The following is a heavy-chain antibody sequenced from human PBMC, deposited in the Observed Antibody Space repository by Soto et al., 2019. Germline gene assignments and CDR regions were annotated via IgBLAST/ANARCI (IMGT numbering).Heavy chain of an antibody. CDR3: ARDVYSGPEDLYYYYMDV. J-gene: IGHJ6*03. CDR1: GFPFDDHA. Sequence: EVQLVESGGGLAQPGTSLRLSCAASGFPFDDHAMHWVRQAPGKGLEWVSGISWNSDNIAYADSVKGRFIISRDNAKSSLYLQMNSLRSEDTALYYCARDVYSGPEDLYYYYMDVWGRGTTVTVSS. V-gene: IGHV3-9*01. CDR2: ISWNSDNI. D-gene: IGHD1-26*01.